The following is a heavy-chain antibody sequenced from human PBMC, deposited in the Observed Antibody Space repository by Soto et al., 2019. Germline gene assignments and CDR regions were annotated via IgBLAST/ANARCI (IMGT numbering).Heavy chain of an antibody. CDR3: TTTVDQQQLGDAFDI. J-gene: IGHJ3*02. D-gene: IGHD6-13*01. CDR1: GFTFSNAW. CDR2: IKSKTDGGTT. Sequence: PGGSLRLSCAASGFTFSNAWMSWVRQAPGKGLEWVGRIKSKTDGGTTDYAAPVKGRFTISRDDSKNTLYLQMNSLKTEDTAVYYCTTTVDQQQLGDAFDIWGQGTMVTRLL. V-gene: IGHV3-15*01.